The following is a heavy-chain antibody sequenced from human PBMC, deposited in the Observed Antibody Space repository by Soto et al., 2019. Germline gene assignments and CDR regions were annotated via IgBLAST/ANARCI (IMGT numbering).Heavy chain of an antibody. J-gene: IGHJ4*02. Sequence: SETLSLPCTVSGGSISSSSYYWGWIRQPPGKGLEWIGSIYYSGSTYYNPSLKSRVTISVDTSKNQFSLKLSSVTAADTAVYYCARPRYSGYDEYYFDYWGQGTLVTVSS. CDR1: GGSISSSSYY. CDR3: ARPRYSGYDEYYFDY. CDR2: IYYSGST. D-gene: IGHD5-12*01. V-gene: IGHV4-39*01.